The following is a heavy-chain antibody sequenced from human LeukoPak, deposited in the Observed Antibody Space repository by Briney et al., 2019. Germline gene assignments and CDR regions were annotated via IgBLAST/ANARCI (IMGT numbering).Heavy chain of an antibody. J-gene: IGHJ4*02. V-gene: IGHV3-21*01. CDR2: VSSSSSYI. D-gene: IGHD2-15*01. CDR1: GFNFIVYR. Sequence: PGGSLRLSCAASGFNFIVYRMNWVRQAPGKGLEWVSSVSSSSSYIYYADSVKGRFTISRDNAKNSLYLQMHSLRVEDTAVYYCAVFVAALFDFWGQGTLVTVSS. CDR3: AVFVAALFDF.